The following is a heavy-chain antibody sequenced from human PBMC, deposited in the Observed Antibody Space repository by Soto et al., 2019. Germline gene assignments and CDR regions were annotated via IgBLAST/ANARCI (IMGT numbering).Heavy chain of an antibody. CDR1: GFTFSLYS. CDR2: ISRSSTGI. J-gene: IGHJ6*01. V-gene: IGHV3-48*02. Sequence: EVQLVESGGGLVQPGGSLRLSCAASGFTFSLYSMSWVRQAPGKGLEWVSYISRSSTGIHYADSVKGRFTISRDDATNSMQLQMNSLRDGDTAVYYWARAVTWGLDVW. CDR3: ARAVTWGLDV. D-gene: IGHD3-10*01.